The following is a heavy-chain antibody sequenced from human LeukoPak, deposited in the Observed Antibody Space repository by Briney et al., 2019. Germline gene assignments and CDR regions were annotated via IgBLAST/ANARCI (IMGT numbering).Heavy chain of an antibody. CDR3: ARYSSSLGWLDP. Sequence: PSETLSLTCSVSGGSISSSGYYWAWIRQPPGKGLEWIGTIYYSGSGDNNPSLKSRVTISVDTSKNQFSLKLSSVTAADTAVYYCARYSSSLGWLDPWGQGTLVTVSS. CDR1: GGSISSSGYY. J-gene: IGHJ5*02. CDR2: IYYSGSG. D-gene: IGHD6-13*01. V-gene: IGHV4-39*01.